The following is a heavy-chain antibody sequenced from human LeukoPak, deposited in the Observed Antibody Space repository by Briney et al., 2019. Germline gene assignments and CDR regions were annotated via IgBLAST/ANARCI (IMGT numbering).Heavy chain of an antibody. CDR2: IYYSGST. V-gene: IGHV4-59*01. Sequence: PSETLSLTCTVSGGSISSYYWSWIRQPPGKGLEWIGYIYYSGSTNYNPSLKSRVTISVDTSKNQFSLKLSSVTAADTAVYYCARGGPWGHDPDGYFDYWGQGTLVTVSS. J-gene: IGHJ4*02. CDR1: GGSISSYY. CDR3: ARGGPWGHDPDGYFDY. D-gene: IGHD7-27*01.